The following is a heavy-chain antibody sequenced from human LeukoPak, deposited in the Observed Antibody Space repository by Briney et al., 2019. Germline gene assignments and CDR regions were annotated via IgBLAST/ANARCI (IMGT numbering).Heavy chain of an antibody. CDR1: GFTFSSYAM. CDR3: AREGGFYRPLDY. CDR2: VHLDGRT. D-gene: IGHD6-25*01. V-gene: IGHV4-4*02. J-gene: IGHJ4*02. Sequence: GSLRLSCAASGFTFSSYAMSWVRQAPGKGLEWIGEVHLDGRTNFNPSLKSRLTMSVDLSENHVSLKLTSVTAADTAVYYCAREGGFYRPLDYSGQGTLVTVSS.